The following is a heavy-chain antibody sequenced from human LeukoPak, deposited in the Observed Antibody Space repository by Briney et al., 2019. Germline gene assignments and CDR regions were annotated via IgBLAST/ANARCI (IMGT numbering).Heavy chain of an antibody. CDR1: GGSISSSSYS. CDR2: IYYSGST. V-gene: IGHV4-39*01. D-gene: IGHD2-2*01. Sequence: SETLSLTCTVSGGSISSSSYSWGWIRQPPGKGLEWIGSIYYSGSTYYNPSLKSRVTISVDTSKNQFSLKLSSVTAADTAVYYCARWIVVVPAADYWGQGTLVTVSS. J-gene: IGHJ4*02. CDR3: ARWIVVVPAADY.